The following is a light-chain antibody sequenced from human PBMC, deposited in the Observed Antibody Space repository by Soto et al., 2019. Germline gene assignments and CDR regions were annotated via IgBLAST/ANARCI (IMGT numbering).Light chain of an antibody. CDR2: GAS. Sequence: DIQMTQSPSSLSASVGDRVTITCRASQSVTSYLNWYHQKPGKAPELLIHGASRLQSGVPSRLSGSGSGTDFTLTISSVQPEDSATYYCQQTYGTPQTFGQGTKVDIK. V-gene: IGKV1-39*01. CDR3: QQTYGTPQT. J-gene: IGKJ1*01. CDR1: QSVTSY.